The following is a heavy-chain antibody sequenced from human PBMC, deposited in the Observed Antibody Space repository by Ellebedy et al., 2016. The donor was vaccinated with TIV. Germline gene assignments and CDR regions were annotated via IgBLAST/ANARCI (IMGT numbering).Heavy chain of an antibody. CDR3: ARRWAGQWLDYFDY. CDR2: VNPSTGAT. J-gene: IGHJ4*02. V-gene: IGHV1-46*01. Sequence: AASVTVSCKASGYTFTSCITCYMHWIRQAPGKGPEWLGLVNPSTGATHYAQKFQGRVALTMDASTSTFYMELSSLTSEDTAVYYCARRWAGQWLDYFDYWGQGALVTVSS. CDR1: GYTFTSCITCY. D-gene: IGHD6-19*01.